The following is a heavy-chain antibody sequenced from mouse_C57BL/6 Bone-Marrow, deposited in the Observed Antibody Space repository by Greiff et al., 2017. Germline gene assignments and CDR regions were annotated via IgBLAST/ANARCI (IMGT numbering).Heavy chain of an antibody. CDR1: GFTFTDYY. CDR2: IRNKANGYTT. Sequence: EVKLVESGGGLVQPGGSLSLSCAASGFTFTDYYMSWVRQPPGKALEWLGFIRNKANGYTTEYSASVKGRFTISRDNSQSILYLQMNALRAEDSATYYCARYGLHYDGWFAYWGQGTLVTVSA. J-gene: IGHJ3*01. CDR3: ARYGLHYDGWFAY. D-gene: IGHD1-2*01. V-gene: IGHV7-3*01.